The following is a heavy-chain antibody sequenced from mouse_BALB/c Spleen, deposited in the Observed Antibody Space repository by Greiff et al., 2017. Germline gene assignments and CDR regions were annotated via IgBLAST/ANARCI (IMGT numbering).Heavy chain of an antibody. CDR3: ARDADYPSWFAY. V-gene: IGHV5-17*02. Sequence: EVQLVESGGGLVQPGGSRKLSCAASGFTFSSFGMHWVRQAPEKGLEWVAYISSGSSTIYYADTVKGRFTISRDNPKNTLFLQMTSLRSEDTAMYYCARDADYPSWFAYWGQGTLVTVSA. CDR2: ISSGSSTI. J-gene: IGHJ3*01. D-gene: IGHD2-4*01. CDR1: GFTFSSFG.